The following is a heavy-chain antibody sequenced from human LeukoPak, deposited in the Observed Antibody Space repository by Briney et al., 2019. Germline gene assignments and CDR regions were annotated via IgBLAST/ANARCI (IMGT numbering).Heavy chain of an antibody. V-gene: IGHV4-39*07. CDR1: GGSISSSSYY. CDR3: ASTGLVGATSWRPFDY. D-gene: IGHD1-26*01. J-gene: IGHJ4*02. CDR2: IYYSGST. Sequence: PSETLSLTCTVSGGSISSSSYYWGWIRQPPGKGLEWIGSIYYSGSTYYNPSLKSLVTISVDTSKNQFSLKLSSVTAADTAVYYCASTGLVGATSWRPFDYWGQGTLVTVSS.